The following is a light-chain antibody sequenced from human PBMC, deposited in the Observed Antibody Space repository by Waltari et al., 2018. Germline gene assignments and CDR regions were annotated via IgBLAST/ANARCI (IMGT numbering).Light chain of an antibody. CDR2: VVS. CDR1: QTINKY. CDR3: QQSDSLPLT. Sequence: DIHMTQSPSSLSASVGDSVPITCLASQTINKYLNWYQQKPGKAPKVLISVVSYLHTGVPSRFSGSGSGTDFTLTISSLQPEDFATYYCQQSDSLPLTFGGGTKVEIK. J-gene: IGKJ4*01. V-gene: IGKV1-39*01.